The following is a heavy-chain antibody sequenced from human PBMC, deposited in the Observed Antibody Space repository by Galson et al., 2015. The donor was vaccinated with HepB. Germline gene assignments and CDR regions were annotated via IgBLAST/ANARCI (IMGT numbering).Heavy chain of an antibody. CDR2: INYSGST. CDR3: ARTSFHGSGSYDH. Sequence: SETLSLTCAVDGGAFSGYFWSWIRQPPGKGLEWIGEINYSGSTTSNPSLKTRLNLSIDIIKKQSSLKLSSVTAADAAVYNCARTSFHGSGSYDHWGQGILVTVSS. V-gene: IGHV4-34*01. D-gene: IGHD3-10*01. CDR1: GGAFSGYF. J-gene: IGHJ5*02.